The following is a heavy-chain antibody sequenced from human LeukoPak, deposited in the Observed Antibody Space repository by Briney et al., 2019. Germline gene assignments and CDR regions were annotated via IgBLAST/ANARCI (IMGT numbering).Heavy chain of an antibody. V-gene: IGHV3-21*03. CDR1: GFTFSIYG. CDR2: ISSDSTNI. CDR3: ARDGSGSGDY. Sequence: GGSLRLSCAASGFTFSIYGMNWVRQAPGAGLEWVASISSDSTNIYYTDSVKSRFTISRDNAKKSLYLQMNSLTHEDTPVYYCARDGSGSGDYWGQGTLVTVSS. D-gene: IGHD2-15*01. J-gene: IGHJ4*02.